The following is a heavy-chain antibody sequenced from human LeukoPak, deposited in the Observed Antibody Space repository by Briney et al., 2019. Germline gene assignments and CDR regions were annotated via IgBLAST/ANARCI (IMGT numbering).Heavy chain of an antibody. J-gene: IGHJ4*02. D-gene: IGHD6-13*01. CDR3: ARDDTSSWSFDL. Sequence: GGSLRLSCAASGFTFSSYSMNWVRQAPGKGLEWVSSISSSSSYIYYADSVKGRFTISRDNAKNSLYLQMNSLRAEDTAVYYCARDDTSSWSFDLWGQGTLVGVSS. V-gene: IGHV3-21*01. CDR2: ISSSSSYI. CDR1: GFTFSSYS.